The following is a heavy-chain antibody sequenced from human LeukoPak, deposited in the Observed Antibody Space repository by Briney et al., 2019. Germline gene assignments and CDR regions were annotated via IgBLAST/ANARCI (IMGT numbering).Heavy chain of an antibody. CDR3: ARRDSPFDL. V-gene: IGHV4-61*05. D-gene: IGHD3-22*01. Sequence: PSETLSLTCTVSGGSISSSTYYWGWIRQPPGKGLEWIGYIYYSGSTNYNPSLKSRVTISVDTSKKQFSLKVRSVTAADTAVYYCARRDSPFDLWGRGTLVTVS. CDR2: IYYSGST. J-gene: IGHJ2*01. CDR1: GGSISSSTYY.